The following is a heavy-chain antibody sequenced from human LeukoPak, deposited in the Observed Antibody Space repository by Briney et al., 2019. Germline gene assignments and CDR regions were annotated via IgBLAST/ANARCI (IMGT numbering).Heavy chain of an antibody. J-gene: IGHJ4*02. CDR2: INQDGSKE. Sequence: GGSLMLSFPASGFSFSNYWRTAVRGARAKGLEWVAQINQDGSKEYYIDSVKARFSISRDNARNSLSLQMNSLRAEDTAVYYCVRDGGVSGYDLLDYWGQGTLVTVSS. CDR3: VRDGGVSGYDLLDY. D-gene: IGHD5-12*01. CDR1: GFSFSNYW. V-gene: IGHV3-7*01.